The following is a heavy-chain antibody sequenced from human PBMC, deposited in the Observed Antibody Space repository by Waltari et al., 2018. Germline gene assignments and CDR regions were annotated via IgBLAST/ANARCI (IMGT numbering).Heavy chain of an antibody. CDR3: ATYYAHPPRLCAFDI. Sequence: QAQLVQSGDEVKKPGASGKVTGKVSGYTLTELSMPWLRHAPGKGLEWMGGFDPEDGETIYAQKFQGRVTMTEDTSTDTAYMELSSLRSEDTAVYYCATYYAHPPRLCAFDIWGQGTMVIVSS. V-gene: IGHV1-24*01. CDR1: GYTLTELS. CDR2: FDPEDGET. D-gene: IGHD1-26*01. J-gene: IGHJ3*02.